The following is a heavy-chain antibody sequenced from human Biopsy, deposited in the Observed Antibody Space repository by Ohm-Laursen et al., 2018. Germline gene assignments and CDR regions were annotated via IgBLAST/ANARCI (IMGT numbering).Heavy chain of an antibody. D-gene: IGHD3-9*01. CDR1: GYTFTSYG. CDR2: INTYNGNT. V-gene: IGHV1-18*01. Sequence: AASVKVSCKASGYTFTSYGISWVRQAPGQGLEWMGWINTYNGNTNYAQNLQGRVTMTTDTSTSTAYMELRSLRSDDTAVYYCATKLTGYFHHWGQGTLVIVSS. CDR3: ATKLTGYFHH. J-gene: IGHJ1*01.